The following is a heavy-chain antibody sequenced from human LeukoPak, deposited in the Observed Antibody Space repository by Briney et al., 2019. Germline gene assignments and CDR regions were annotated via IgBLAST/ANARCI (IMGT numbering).Heavy chain of an antibody. CDR1: GASISALY. CDR2: TYYSGRP. CDR3: ARHHGHQFSDSWYLRGSFDY. V-gene: IGHV4-59*08. D-gene: IGHD6-13*01. J-gene: IGHJ4*02. Sequence: SETLSLTCAVYGASISALYWGWIRQSLGKGLEWIGYTYYSGRPTYNPSPKSRVTISLDTSKNQFSLRVNSVTAADTAIYYCARHHGHQFSDSWYLRGSFDYWGRGILVAVSS.